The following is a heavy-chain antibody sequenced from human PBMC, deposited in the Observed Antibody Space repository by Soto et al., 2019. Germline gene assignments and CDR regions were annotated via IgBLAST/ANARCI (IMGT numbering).Heavy chain of an antibody. Sequence: QVQLVQSGAEVKKPGSSVKVSCKASGGTLNKHAITWVRRAPGQGLEWLGGIIPMFGIPNYPQKFRGRVIITADDSTNTSHMELSSLTSDDTAVYFCARGGTSGWLKGAYDVWGQGTMVTVSS. CDR1: GGTLNKHA. V-gene: IGHV1-69*01. CDR2: IIPMFGIP. D-gene: IGHD6-19*01. J-gene: IGHJ3*01. CDR3: ARGGTSGWLKGAYDV.